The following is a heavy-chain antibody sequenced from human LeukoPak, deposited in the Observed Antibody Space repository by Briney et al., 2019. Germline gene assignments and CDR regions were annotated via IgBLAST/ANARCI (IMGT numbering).Heavy chain of an antibody. CDR2: IIPIFGTA. V-gene: IGHV1-69*05. Sequence: SVKVSCKASGGTFSSYAISWVRQAPGQGLEWMGGIIPIFGTANYAQKFQGRVTITTDESTSTAYMELSSLRSDDTAVYYCARDRCSGGSCAFDYWGQGSLVTVSS. CDR1: GGTFSSYA. CDR3: ARDRCSGGSCAFDY. J-gene: IGHJ4*02. D-gene: IGHD2-15*01.